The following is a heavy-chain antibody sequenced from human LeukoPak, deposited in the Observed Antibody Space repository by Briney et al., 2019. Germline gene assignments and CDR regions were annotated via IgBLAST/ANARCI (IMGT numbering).Heavy chain of an antibody. V-gene: IGHV3-9*01. CDR1: GFTFDDYA. J-gene: IGHJ3*02. CDR2: ISWNSGSI. Sequence: GRSLRLSCAASGFTFDDYAMHWVRQAPGKGLEWVSGISWNSGSIGYADSVKGRFTISRDNAKNSLYLQMNSLRAEDTALYYCAKDIGSYSSSWSPTEGAFDIWGQGTMVTVSS. CDR3: AKDIGSYSSSWSPTEGAFDI. D-gene: IGHD6-13*01.